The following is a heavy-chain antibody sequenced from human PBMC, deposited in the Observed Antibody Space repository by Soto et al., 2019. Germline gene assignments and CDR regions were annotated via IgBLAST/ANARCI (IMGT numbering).Heavy chain of an antibody. CDR2: ISGSGGST. J-gene: IGHJ4*02. V-gene: IGHV3-23*01. Sequence: EVQLLESGGGLVQPGGSLRLSCAASGFTFSSYAMSWVRQAPGKGLEWVSAISGSGGSTYYADSVKGRFTISRDNSKNTLYLQMNSLRAEDTAVYYCAKVGGYDYIWGSYIDYWGQGTLVTVSS. D-gene: IGHD3-16*01. CDR1: GFTFSSYA. CDR3: AKVGGYDYIWGSYIDY.